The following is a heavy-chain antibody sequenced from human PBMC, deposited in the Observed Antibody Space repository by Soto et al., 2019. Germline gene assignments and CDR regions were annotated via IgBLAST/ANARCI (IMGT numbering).Heavy chain of an antibody. CDR1: GFTFNRHG. V-gene: IGHV3-30*18. Sequence: QVQLVESGGGVVQPGRSLRLSCAASGFTFNRHGMHWVRQAPGKGLEWVAVVSNDGNKKYYADSVKGRFTISRDNSKNTVYLQMNSLRDEDTAMYYWAKDAVVVVAATGAWRDPWGQGTLVTVSS. CDR3: AKDAVVVVAATGAWRDP. CDR2: VSNDGNKK. J-gene: IGHJ5*02. D-gene: IGHD2-15*01.